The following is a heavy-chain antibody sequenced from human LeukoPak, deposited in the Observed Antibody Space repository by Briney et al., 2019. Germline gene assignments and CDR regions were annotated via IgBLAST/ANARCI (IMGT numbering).Heavy chain of an antibody. V-gene: IGHV4-30-4*08. CDR2: IHYDGRA. J-gene: IGHJ3*01. CDR1: GGSISSANHF. CDR3: AREVITPGDSDGFDL. D-gene: IGHD2-2*01. Sequence: SQTLSLTCTVSGGSISSANHFWSWVRQSPGEGLEWIGYIHYDGRAHYNPSLKSRVSMSLDMSKNQVSLSLSSVTAADTAIYYCAREVITPGDSDGFDLWGQGTMVSVSS.